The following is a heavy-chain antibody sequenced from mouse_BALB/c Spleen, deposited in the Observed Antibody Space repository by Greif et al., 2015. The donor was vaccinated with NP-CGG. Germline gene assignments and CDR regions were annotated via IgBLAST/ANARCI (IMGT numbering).Heavy chain of an antibody. J-gene: IGHJ2*01. CDR3: ARAYDGSYFDY. Sequence: QVQLQQSGPQLVRPGASVKIPCKASGYSFTSYWMHWVKQRPGQGLEWIGMIDPSDSETRLNQKFKDKATLTVDKSSSTAYMQLSSPTSEDSAVYYCARAYDGSYFDYWGQGTTLTVSS. V-gene: IGHV1S126*01. D-gene: IGHD2-3*01. CDR2: IDPSDSET. CDR1: GYSFTSYW.